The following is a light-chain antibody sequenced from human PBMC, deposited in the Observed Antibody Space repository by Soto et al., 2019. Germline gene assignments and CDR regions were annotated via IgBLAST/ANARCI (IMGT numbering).Light chain of an antibody. J-gene: IGKJ5*01. V-gene: IGKV3-15*01. CDR1: QSVSTN. CDR3: QQYNDWPLT. CDR2: GAS. Sequence: EIVMTQSPATLSVSPGERATLSCRASQSVSTNLVWYQQKPGQAPRLLIYGASTRATGIPARFSGSGPGTEFTLTITSLQSQDFAVYYCQQYNDWPLTFDQGTRLGI.